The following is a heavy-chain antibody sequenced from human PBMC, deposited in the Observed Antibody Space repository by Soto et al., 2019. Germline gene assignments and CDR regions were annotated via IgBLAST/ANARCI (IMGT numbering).Heavy chain of an antibody. D-gene: IGHD1-26*01. J-gene: IGHJ6*02. CDR2: TYYRSKWYN. Sequence: SQTLSLTCAISGDSVSSNSAAWNWIRQSPSRGLEWLGRTYYRSKWYNDYAVSVKSRITISPDTSKNQFSLQLNSVTPEDTAVYYCARGGVGATGLYYGMDVWGQGTTVTVSS. CDR3: ARGGVGATGLYYGMDV. CDR1: GDSVSSNSAA. V-gene: IGHV6-1*01.